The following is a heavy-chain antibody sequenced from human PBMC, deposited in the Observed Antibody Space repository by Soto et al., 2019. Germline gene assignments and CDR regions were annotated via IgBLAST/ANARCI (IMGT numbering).Heavy chain of an antibody. Sequence: LRLSFTASGFTVRNNYMSWVRQAAGKGLEWVSVIYGGGSTDYADSVKGRFIISRDNSKNTLYLQMNSLRAEDTAVYYCARAQDGYNFLYGPTWGQGTQVTVSS. CDR3: ARAQDGYNFLYGPT. V-gene: IGHV3-53*03. J-gene: IGHJ5*02. CDR1: GFTVRNNY. CDR2: IYGGGST. D-gene: IGHD5-12*01.